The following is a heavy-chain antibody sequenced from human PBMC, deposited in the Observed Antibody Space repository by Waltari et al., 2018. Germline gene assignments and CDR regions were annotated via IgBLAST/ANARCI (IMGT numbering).Heavy chain of an antibody. D-gene: IGHD2-2*01. V-gene: IGHV3-74*01. CDR3: ARDSSHLPAAFDN. CDR1: GFPFSRSW. J-gene: IGHJ4*02. CDR2: ISNDGRTT. Sequence: EVELVQSGGGLVQPGGALRLSGAPSGFPFSRSWMQGVRQVPGKGLVWVSRISNDGRTTDYTDAVKGRFTISRDNAKDTLYLQMNSLRAEDTAVYYCARDSSHLPAAFDNWGQGTLVTVSS.